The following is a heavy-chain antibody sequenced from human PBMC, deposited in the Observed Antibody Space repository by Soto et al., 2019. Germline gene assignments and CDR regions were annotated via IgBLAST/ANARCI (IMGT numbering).Heavy chain of an antibody. CDR3: SREPNYFDY. J-gene: IGHJ4*02. Sequence: QVQLVQSGAEVKKPGASVKVSCKASGYTFTSYGISWVRQAPGQGLEWMGWISAYNGNTKYAQKLQGRVTMTPDTSTSTADMELRSLRSDDTDVFYCSREPNYFDYWGQGTLGTVSS. CDR2: ISAYNGNT. CDR1: GYTFTSYG. V-gene: IGHV1-18*01.